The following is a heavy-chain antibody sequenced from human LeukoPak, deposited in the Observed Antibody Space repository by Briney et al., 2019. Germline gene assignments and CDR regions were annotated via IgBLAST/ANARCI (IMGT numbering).Heavy chain of an antibody. CDR1: GFIFTNYG. V-gene: IGHV3-23*01. CDR3: TREGMGTSFSAWFDP. J-gene: IGHJ5*01. CDR2: ITGSGGNT. D-gene: IGHD1-7*01. Sequence: GGSLRLSCAVSGFIFTNYGMSWVRQAPGKGLEWVSTITGSGGNTYYADSVKGRFTISRDSSKNMMYLQMNSLRTEDTAVYYCTREGMGTSFSAWFDPWGQGTLVTVSS.